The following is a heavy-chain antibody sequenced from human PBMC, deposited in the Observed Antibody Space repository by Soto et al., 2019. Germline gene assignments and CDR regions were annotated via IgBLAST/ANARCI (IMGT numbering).Heavy chain of an antibody. V-gene: IGHV1-2*02. CDR3: GSGGMRDTAMAH. J-gene: IGHJ4*02. Sequence: QVQLVQSGAEVKKPGASVKVSCKASGYTFTGYYMHWVRQAPGQELEWMGWINPNSGGTHYAQKFQGGVTMTRDTSISTAYMGLSRLRSDDTAVYYWGSGGMRDTAMAHWGQGTLVTVSS. CDR1: GYTFTGYY. D-gene: IGHD5-18*01. CDR2: INPNSGGT.